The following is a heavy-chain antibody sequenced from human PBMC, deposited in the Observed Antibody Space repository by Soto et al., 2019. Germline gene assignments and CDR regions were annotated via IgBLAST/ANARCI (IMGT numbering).Heavy chain of an antibody. V-gene: IGHV1-2*02. CDR2: INPNNGVT. CDR3: AAAAIPVAGRHPDF. J-gene: IGHJ4*02. Sequence: ASVKVSCKASGYMFTGFYLHWVRQAPGQGLEWMGWINPNNGVTTYAKNFQGRVTMTRDSSISTAYMELSSLRSDDTAIYFCAAAAIPVAGRHPDFWGQGTVVTVSS. D-gene: IGHD6-19*01. CDR1: GYMFTGFY.